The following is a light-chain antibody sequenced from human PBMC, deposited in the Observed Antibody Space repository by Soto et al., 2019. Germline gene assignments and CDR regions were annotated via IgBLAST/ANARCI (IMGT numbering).Light chain of an antibody. CDR2: DVS. V-gene: IGKV3-11*01. Sequence: EIVLTQSPATLSLSPGERATLSCRASQSISSHLAWYQQKPGQAPRLLMYDVSNRATDIPARFSGSGSGTDFTLTISSLEPEDFAVYYCQQRPNWPLTFGGGTKVAIK. CDR1: QSISSH. J-gene: IGKJ4*01. CDR3: QQRPNWPLT.